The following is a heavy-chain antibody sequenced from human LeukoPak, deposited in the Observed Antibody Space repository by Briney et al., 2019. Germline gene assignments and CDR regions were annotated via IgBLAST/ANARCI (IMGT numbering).Heavy chain of an antibody. CDR1: GYTFTGYY. V-gene: IGHV1-2*02. CDR2: INPNSGGT. CDR3: ARGYSSSWFDY. D-gene: IGHD6-13*01. Sequence: GESLKISCKGSGYTFTGYYMHWVRQAPGQGLEWMGWINPNSGGTNYAQKFQGRVTMTRDTSISTAYMELSRLRSDDTAVYYCARGYSSSWFDYWGQGTLVTVSS. J-gene: IGHJ4*02.